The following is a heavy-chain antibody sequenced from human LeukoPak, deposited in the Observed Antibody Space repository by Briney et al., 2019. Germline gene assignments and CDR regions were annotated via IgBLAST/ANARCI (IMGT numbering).Heavy chain of an antibody. Sequence: PGGSLRLSCAASGFTFDDYAMHWVRQAPGKGLEWVSGIIWNSGSIGYADSVKGRFTISRDNAKNSLYLQMNSLRAEDTALYYCAKDFSLGDYDEFYYYYYGMDVWGQGTTVTVSS. D-gene: IGHD4-17*01. CDR3: AKDFSLGDYDEFYYYYYGMDV. J-gene: IGHJ6*02. CDR1: GFTFDDYA. CDR2: IIWNSGSI. V-gene: IGHV3-9*01.